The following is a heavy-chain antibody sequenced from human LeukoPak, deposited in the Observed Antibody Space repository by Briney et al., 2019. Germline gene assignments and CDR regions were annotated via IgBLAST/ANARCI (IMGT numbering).Heavy chain of an antibody. CDR3: ARQLGIGGYFDY. CDR1: GDSLSSGPYS. Sequence: SETLSLTCTVSGDSLSSGPYSWSWIRQPPGKELEYIGYVSYTGITYYNPSPKSRVAISVDTSKNQFSLMLRSLTAADTAVYFCARQLGIGGYFDYWGQGNLVIVSS. J-gene: IGHJ4*02. V-gene: IGHV4-30-4*07. D-gene: IGHD7-27*01. CDR2: VSYTGIT.